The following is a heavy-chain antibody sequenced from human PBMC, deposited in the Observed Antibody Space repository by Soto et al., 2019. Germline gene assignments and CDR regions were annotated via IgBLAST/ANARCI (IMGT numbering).Heavy chain of an antibody. CDR3: AKLVSAGSGRYYYYYMDV. Sequence: QVQLQESGPGLVKSSETLSLTCTVSGGSISSDYWSWIRQPPGKGLEWIGYTYYSGSTSYNPSLKNRVTISRDTSTNQFSLMLTSVTAADTAMYYCAKLVSAGSGRYYYYYMDVWGKGTTVTVSS. J-gene: IGHJ6*03. D-gene: IGHD6-13*01. CDR1: GGSISSDY. CDR2: TYYSGST. V-gene: IGHV4-59*08.